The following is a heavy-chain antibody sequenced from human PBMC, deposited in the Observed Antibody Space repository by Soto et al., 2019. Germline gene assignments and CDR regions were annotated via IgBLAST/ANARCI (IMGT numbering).Heavy chain of an antibody. D-gene: IGHD3-22*01. CDR3: AREYYVPLLYYYDSSGYPHGYYYGMDA. J-gene: IGHJ6*02. CDR2: IWYDGSNK. Sequence: GGSLRLSCAASGFTFSSYGMHWVRQAPGKGLEWVAVIWYDGSNKYYADSVKGRFTISRDNSKNTLYLQMNSLRAEDTAVYYCAREYYVPLLYYYDSSGYPHGYYYGMDAWAQGTTVTVSS. CDR1: GFTFSSYG. V-gene: IGHV3-33*01.